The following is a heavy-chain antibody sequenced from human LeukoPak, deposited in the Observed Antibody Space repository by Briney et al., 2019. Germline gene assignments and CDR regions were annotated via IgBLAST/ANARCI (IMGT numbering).Heavy chain of an antibody. D-gene: IGHD5-24*01. Sequence: GGSLRLSCAASGFTFSSYSMNWVRQAPGKGLEWVSYISSSSSTIYYADSVKGRFTISRDNAKNSLYLQMNSLRAEGTAVYYCARDPTINAFDIWGQGTMVTVSS. V-gene: IGHV3-48*04. J-gene: IGHJ3*02. CDR1: GFTFSSYS. CDR2: ISSSSSTI. CDR3: ARDPTINAFDI.